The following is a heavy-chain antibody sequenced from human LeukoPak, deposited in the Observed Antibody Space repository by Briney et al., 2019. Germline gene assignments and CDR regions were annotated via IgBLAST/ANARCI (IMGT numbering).Heavy chain of an antibody. CDR2: IYVIGST. Sequence: SETLSLTCTASGGSISSSSYYWSWIRQPAGKGLEWIGRIYVIGSTNYNPSLKSRVTITMDTSKNQFSLKLSSVTAADTAVYYCAREGWERHHFDHWGQGTLVTVSS. V-gene: IGHV4-61*02. J-gene: IGHJ4*02. CDR3: AREGWERHHFDH. CDR1: GGSISSSSYY. D-gene: IGHD1-26*01.